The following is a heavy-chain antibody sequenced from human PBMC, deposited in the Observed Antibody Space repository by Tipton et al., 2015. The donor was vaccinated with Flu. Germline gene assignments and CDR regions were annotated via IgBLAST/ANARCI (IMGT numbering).Heavy chain of an antibody. J-gene: IGHJ4*02. D-gene: IGHD2-21*01. V-gene: IGHV4-31*02. CDR3: ARDNAVFPGALYY. CDR2: IYYTGTT. Sequence: GSYYWTWIRQHPGKGLEWIGYIYYTGTTYYSPSLKSRVTISRDKSMNQFSLTLSSVTAADTAVYFCARDNAVFPGALYYWGLGTLVTVSS. CDR1: GSYY.